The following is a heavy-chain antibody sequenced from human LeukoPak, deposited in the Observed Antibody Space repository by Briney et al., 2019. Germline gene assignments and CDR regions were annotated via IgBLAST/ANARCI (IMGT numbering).Heavy chain of an antibody. CDR2: ISAYNGNT. V-gene: IGHV1-18*01. D-gene: IGHD3-22*01. CDR3: ARSGGYYCNGDDAFDI. Sequence: ASVRVSCKASGYTFTSYGISWVRQAPGQGLEWMGWISAYNGNTNYAQKLQGRVTMTTDTSTSTAYMELRSLRSDDTAVYYCARSGGYYCNGDDAFDIWGQGTMVTVSS. J-gene: IGHJ3*02. CDR1: GYTFTSYG.